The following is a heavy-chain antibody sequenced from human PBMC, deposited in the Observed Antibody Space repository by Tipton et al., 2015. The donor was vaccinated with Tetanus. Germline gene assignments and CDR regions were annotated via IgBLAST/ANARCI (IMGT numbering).Heavy chain of an antibody. J-gene: IGHJ6*02. D-gene: IGHD2-15*01. CDR3: AKWLAAGLYYYGMDV. CDR1: GGSISSYY. CDR2: IYYSGST. Sequence: TLSLTCTVSGGSISSYYWSWIRQPPGKGLEWIGYIYYSGSTNYNPSLKSRVTISVDTSKNQFSLRLSSVTAADTAVYYCAKWLAAGLYYYGMDVWGQGTTVTVSS. V-gene: IGHV4-59*12.